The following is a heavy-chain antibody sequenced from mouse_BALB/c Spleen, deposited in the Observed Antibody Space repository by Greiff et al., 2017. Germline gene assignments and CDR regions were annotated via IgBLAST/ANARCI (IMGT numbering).Heavy chain of an antibody. Sequence: VQLQQPGAELVKPGASVKLSCKASGYTFTSYWMHWVKQRPGQGLEWIGEIDPSDSYTNYNQKFKGKATLTVDKSSSTAYMQLSSLTSEDSAVYYCARYYRYFAYWGQGTLVTVSA. CDR1: GYTFTSYW. CDR2: IDPSDSYT. J-gene: IGHJ3*01. D-gene: IGHD2-14*01. V-gene: IGHV1-69*02. CDR3: ARYYRYFAY.